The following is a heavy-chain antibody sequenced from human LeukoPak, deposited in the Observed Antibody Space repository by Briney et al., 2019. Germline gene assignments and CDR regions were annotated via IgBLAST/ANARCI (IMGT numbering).Heavy chain of an antibody. CDR3: ARKRVYYGRLGAFDI. CDR2: IYYSGST. D-gene: IGHD3-10*01. CDR1: GGSISSYY. J-gene: IGHJ3*02. V-gene: IGHV4-59*08. Sequence: SETLSLTCTVSGGSISSYYWSWIRQPPGKGLEWIGYIYYSGSTNYNPSLKSRVTISVDTSKNQFSLKLSSVTAADTAVYYCARKRVYYGRLGAFDIWGQGTMVTVSS.